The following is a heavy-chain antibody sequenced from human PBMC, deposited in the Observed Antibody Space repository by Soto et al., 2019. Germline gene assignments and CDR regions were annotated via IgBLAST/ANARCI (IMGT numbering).Heavy chain of an antibody. Sequence: QVQLQQWGAGLLKPSETLSLTCAVYGGSFSDYFWSWIRQPPGKGLEWIGEINHSGTTNYNPSLKSRVTISLDTSKNHFSLNLTSVTAADTAVYYSVATTTAYYYGMDVWGQGTTVTVSS. D-gene: IGHD5-12*01. V-gene: IGHV4-34*01. CDR1: GGSFSDYF. CDR3: VATTTAYYYGMDV. CDR2: INHSGTT. J-gene: IGHJ6*02.